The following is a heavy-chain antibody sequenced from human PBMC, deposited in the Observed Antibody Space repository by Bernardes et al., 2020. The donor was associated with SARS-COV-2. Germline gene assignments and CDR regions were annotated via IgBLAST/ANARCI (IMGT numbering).Heavy chain of an antibody. Sequence: ASVKVSCKTFGYTFTDFYIHWLRQDPGQRLEWMGWIDPKSCGTNYEQKFQGRVTMTRDASSSTVYMELNWLRVDDTAMYYCASRHSSFTFYGLDVWGQGTTVIVSS. D-gene: IGHD6-19*01. CDR3: ASRHSSFTFYGLDV. J-gene: IGHJ6*02. CDR2: IDPKSCGT. V-gene: IGHV1-2*02. CDR1: GYTFTDFY.